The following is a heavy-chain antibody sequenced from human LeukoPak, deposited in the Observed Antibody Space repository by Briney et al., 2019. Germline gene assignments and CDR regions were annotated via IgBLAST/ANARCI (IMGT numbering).Heavy chain of an antibody. V-gene: IGHV3-30*04. CDR1: GFTFSSYA. CDR3: ARGLGTARPVDY. D-gene: IGHD1-26*01. CDR2: ILYDGSNK. Sequence: PGGSLRLSCAASGFTFSSYAMHWVRQAPGKGLEWVAVILYDGSNKYYADSVKGRFTISRDNSKNTLYLQMNSLRAEDTAVYYCARGLGTARPVDYWGQGTLVTVSS. J-gene: IGHJ4*02.